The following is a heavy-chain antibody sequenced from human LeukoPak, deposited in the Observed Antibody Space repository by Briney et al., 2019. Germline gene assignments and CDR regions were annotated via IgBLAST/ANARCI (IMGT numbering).Heavy chain of an antibody. CDR3: AKDRTMVRGVIGY. J-gene: IGHJ4*02. Sequence: GGSLRLSCAASGFTFSSYAMSWVPQAPGKGLEWVSAISGSCGSTYNADSVKGRFTISRDNSKNTLYLQMNSLRAEDTAVYYCAKDRTMVRGVIGYWGQGTLVTVSS. CDR1: GFTFSSYA. V-gene: IGHV3-23*01. D-gene: IGHD3-10*01. CDR2: ISGSCGST.